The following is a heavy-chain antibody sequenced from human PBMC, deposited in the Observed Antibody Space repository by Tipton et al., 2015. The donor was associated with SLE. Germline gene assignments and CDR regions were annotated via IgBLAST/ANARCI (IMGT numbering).Heavy chain of an antibody. J-gene: IGHJ6*02. CDR1: GGSVNIHY. CDR3: ARDRSRDGYSRGYDYYYYGMDV. D-gene: IGHD5-24*01. CDR2: ISNSGST. V-gene: IGHV4-59*02. Sequence: TLSLTCSVSGGSVNIHYWSWVRQTPEKRLEWLGSISNSGSTKYNPSLKSRVTMSVATSKNQFSLRLDSVTAADTAVYFCARDRSRDGYSRGYDYYYYGMDVWGQGTAVTVSS.